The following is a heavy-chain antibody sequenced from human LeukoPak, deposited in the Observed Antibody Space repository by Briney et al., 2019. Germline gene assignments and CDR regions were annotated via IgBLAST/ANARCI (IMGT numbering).Heavy chain of an antibody. J-gene: IGHJ4*02. Sequence: PGGSLRLSCAASGFTFSSYSMTWVRQAPGKGLKWVSSISSSSSYIYYADSVKGRFTISRDNAKNSLYLQMNSLRAEDTAVYYCAEMGDTAMVHWGQGTLVTVSS. V-gene: IGHV3-21*01. CDR1: GFTFSSYS. D-gene: IGHD5-18*01. CDR3: AEMGDTAMVH. CDR2: ISSSSSYI.